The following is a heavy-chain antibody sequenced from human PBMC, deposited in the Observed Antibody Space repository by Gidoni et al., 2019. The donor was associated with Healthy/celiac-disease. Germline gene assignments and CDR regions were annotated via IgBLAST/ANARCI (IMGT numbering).Heavy chain of an antibody. CDR3: ARDIPKAVTPSREDWYFDL. CDR1: GFTFDDYG. J-gene: IGHJ2*01. V-gene: IGHV3-20*01. D-gene: IGHD4-17*01. Sequence: EVQLVESGGGVVRPGGSLRLSCAASGFTFDDYGMSWVRQAPGKGLEWVSGINWNGGSTGYADSVKGRFTISRDNAKNSLYLQMNSLRAEDTALYHCARDIPKAVTPSREDWYFDLWGRGTLVTVSS. CDR2: INWNGGST.